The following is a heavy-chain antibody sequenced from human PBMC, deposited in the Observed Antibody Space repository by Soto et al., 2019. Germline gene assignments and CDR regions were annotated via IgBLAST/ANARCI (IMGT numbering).Heavy chain of an antibody. V-gene: IGHV4-61*01. J-gene: IGHJ4*02. CDR1: GASVSSGNYF. Sequence: ETLSLTCTVSGASVSSGNYFWSWIRQPPGKGLEWIGYIYNIGSTNYNPSLKSRVTISVDTSKNQFSVKLSSVTAADTAVYYCAREDIAAASFDYWGQGTLVTVSS. CDR3: AREDIAAASFDY. CDR2: IYNIGST. D-gene: IGHD6-13*01.